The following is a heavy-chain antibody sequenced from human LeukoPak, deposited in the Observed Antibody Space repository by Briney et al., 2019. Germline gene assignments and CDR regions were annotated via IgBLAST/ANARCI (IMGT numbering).Heavy chain of an antibody. V-gene: IGHV1-46*01. D-gene: IGHD3-22*01. J-gene: IGHJ4*02. CDR3: ARDGPFSRYYYDSSGYSTRRPFDY. Sequence: ASVKVSCKASGGTFSSYAISWMRQAPGQGLEWMGIINPSGGSTSYAQKFQGRVTMTRDTSTSTVYMELSSLRSEDTAVYYCARDGPFSRYYYDSSGYSTRRPFDYWGQGTLVTVSS. CDR2: INPSGGST. CDR1: GGTFSSYA.